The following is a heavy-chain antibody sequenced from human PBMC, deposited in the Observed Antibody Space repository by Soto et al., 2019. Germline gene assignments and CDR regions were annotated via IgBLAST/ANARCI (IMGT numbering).Heavy chain of an antibody. CDR1: GGSISSGDYY. J-gene: IGHJ4*02. V-gene: IGHV4-30-4*01. CDR3: ARALLKDIVVVVEEPEFDY. Sequence: QVQLQESGPGLVKPSQTLSLTCTVSGGSISSGDYYWSWIRQPPGKGLEWIGYSYYSGSTYYNPSLKSRVTISVDTSKNQFSLKLSSVTAADTAVYYCARALLKDIVVVVEEPEFDYWGQGTLVHGSS. D-gene: IGHD2-15*01. CDR2: SYYSGST.